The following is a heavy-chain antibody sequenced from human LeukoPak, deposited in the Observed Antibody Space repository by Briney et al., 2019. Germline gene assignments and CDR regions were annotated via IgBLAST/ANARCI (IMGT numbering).Heavy chain of an antibody. CDR2: ISWDGGST. J-gene: IGHJ2*01. CDR1: GFTFDDYT. V-gene: IGHV3-43*01. D-gene: IGHD4-17*01. CDR3: AKSDYGDGWYFDL. Sequence: GGSLRLSCAASGFTFDDYTMHWVRQAPGKGLEWVSLISWDGGSTYYADSVKGRFTISRDNSKNSLYLQMNSLRTEDTALYYCAKSDYGDGWYFDLWGRGTLVTVSS.